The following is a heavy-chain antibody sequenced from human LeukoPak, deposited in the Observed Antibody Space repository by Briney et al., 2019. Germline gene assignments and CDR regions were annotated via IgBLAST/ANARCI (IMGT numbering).Heavy chain of an antibody. CDR3: ARDLLGYCSGGSCYRFDY. Sequence: ASVKVSCKASGYTFTSYYMHWVRQAPGQGLEWMGIINPSGGSTSYAQKFQGRVTITADESTSTAYMELSSLRSEDTAVYYCARDLLGYCSGGSCYRFDYWGQGTLVTVSS. CDR1: GYTFTSYY. D-gene: IGHD2-15*01. V-gene: IGHV1-46*01. CDR2: INPSGGST. J-gene: IGHJ4*02.